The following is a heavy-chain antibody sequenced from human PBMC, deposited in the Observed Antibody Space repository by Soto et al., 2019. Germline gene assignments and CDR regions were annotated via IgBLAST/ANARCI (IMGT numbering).Heavy chain of an antibody. V-gene: IGHV1-69*02. CDR2: IIPILGIA. D-gene: IGHD2-21*01. CDR3: ARLRSSHINYYYTDV. J-gene: IGHJ6*03. CDR1: GGTFSSYT. Sequence: SVKVSCKASGGTFSSYTISWVRQAPGQGLEWMGRIIPILGIANYAQKFQGRVTITADKSTSTAYMELSSLRSEDTAVYYCARLRSSHINYYYTDVWGKGTTVTVSS.